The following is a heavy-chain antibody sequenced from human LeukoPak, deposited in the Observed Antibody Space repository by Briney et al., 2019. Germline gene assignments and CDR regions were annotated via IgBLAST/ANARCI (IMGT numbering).Heavy chain of an antibody. D-gene: IGHD2-15*01. CDR3: ARAQGFVVVVAATHYYYGMDV. J-gene: IGHJ6*02. Sequence: ASVKVSCKASGYTFTGYYMHWVRQAPGQGLELMGWINPNSGGTNYAQKFQGRVTMTRDTSISTAYMELSRLRSDDTAVYYCARAQGFVVVVAATHYYYGMDVWGQGTTVTVSS. V-gene: IGHV1-2*02. CDR2: INPNSGGT. CDR1: GYTFTGYY.